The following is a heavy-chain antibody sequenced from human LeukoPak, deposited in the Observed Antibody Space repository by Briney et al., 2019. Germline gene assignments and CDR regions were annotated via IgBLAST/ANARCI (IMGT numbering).Heavy chain of an antibody. CDR1: GFTFSSYA. V-gene: IGHV3-23*01. CDR2: ISGSGGST. D-gene: IGHD3-10*01. Sequence: GGSLRLSCAASGFTFSSYAMSWVRQAPGKGLEWVSVISGSGGSTNYADSVKGRFTISRDNAKNSLYLQMNSLRAEDTAVYYCARDGMWFGEPIYGMDVWGQGTTVTVSS. J-gene: IGHJ6*02. CDR3: ARDGMWFGEPIYGMDV.